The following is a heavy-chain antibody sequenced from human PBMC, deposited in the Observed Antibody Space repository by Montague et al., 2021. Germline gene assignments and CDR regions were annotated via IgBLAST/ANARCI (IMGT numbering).Heavy chain of an antibody. V-gene: IGHV3-23*01. CDR1: ASTFRTYV. D-gene: IGHD3-10*01. CDR2: IGGSRDAT. Sequence: SLRLSCAVSASTFRTYVMSWVRQAPGTGLEWLSVIGGSRDATHYADSVKGRFTISRDISRKTLYLQMDSLTAEDTAVYYCATRGTRVRGVSYPQYFDYWGKGTQVTVSS. J-gene: IGHJ4*02. CDR3: ATRGTRVRGVSYPQYFDY.